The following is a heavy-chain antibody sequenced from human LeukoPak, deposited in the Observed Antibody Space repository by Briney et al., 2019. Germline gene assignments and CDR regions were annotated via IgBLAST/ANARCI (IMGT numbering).Heavy chain of an antibody. CDR2: IGTAGDT. D-gene: IGHD5-24*01. V-gene: IGHV3-13*01. J-gene: IGHJ4*02. Sequence: GGSLRLSCAASGFTFSSYDMHWVRQATGKGLEWVSAIGTAGDTYYPGSVKGRFTISRENAKNSLYLQMNSLGAEDTAVYYCAKDGMATISYYFDYWGQGTLVTVSS. CDR1: GFTFSSYD. CDR3: AKDGMATISYYFDY.